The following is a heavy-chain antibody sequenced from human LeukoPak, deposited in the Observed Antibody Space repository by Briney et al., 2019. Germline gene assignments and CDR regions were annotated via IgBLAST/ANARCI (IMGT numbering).Heavy chain of an antibody. CDR3: ARDRGYCSGGSCYRHYYYMDV. J-gene: IGHJ6*03. Sequence: PSETLSLTCAVYGGSFSGYYWSWIRQPPGKGLEWIGEINHSGSTNYNPSLRSRVTISVDTSKNQFSLKLSSVTAADTAVYYCARDRGYCSGGSCYRHYYYMDVWGKGTTVTVSS. CDR1: GGSFSGYY. D-gene: IGHD2-15*01. V-gene: IGHV4-34*01. CDR2: INHSGST.